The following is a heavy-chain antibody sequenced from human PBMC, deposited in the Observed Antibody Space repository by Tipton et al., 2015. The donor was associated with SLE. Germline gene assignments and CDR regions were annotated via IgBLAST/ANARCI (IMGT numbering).Heavy chain of an antibody. CDR1: GGSISSSNW. V-gene: IGHV4/OR15-8*02. D-gene: IGHD1-7*01. J-gene: IGHJ5*02. Sequence: TLSLTCAVSGGSISSSNWWSWVRQPPGKGLEWIGSIHHTGNAYYNPSLKSRVTMSIDTSTNEVFLRLTSVTAADTAVYYCARVTNWNYETWGQGTLVTVSS. CDR2: IHHTGNA. CDR3: ARVTNWNYET.